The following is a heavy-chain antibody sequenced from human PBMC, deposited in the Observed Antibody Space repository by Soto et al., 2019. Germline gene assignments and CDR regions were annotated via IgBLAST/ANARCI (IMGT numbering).Heavy chain of an antibody. D-gene: IGHD2-2*01. CDR3: ARRGGYCSSTSCYRDYYYYGMDV. CDR1: GYTFTSYD. CDR2: MNPNSGNT. J-gene: IGHJ6*02. V-gene: IGHV1-8*01. Sequence: ASVKVSCKASGYTFTSYDINWVRQATGQGLEWMGWMNPNSGNTGYAQKFQGRVTMTRNTSISTAYMELSSLRSEDTAVYYCARRGGYCSSTSCYRDYYYYGMDVWGHGTTVTVSS.